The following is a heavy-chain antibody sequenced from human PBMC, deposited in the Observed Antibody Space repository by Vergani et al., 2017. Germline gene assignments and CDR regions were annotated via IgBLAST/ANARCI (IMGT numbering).Heavy chain of an antibody. CDR2: ISYDGSNK. D-gene: IGHD5-12*01. Sequence: QVQLVESGGGVVQPGRSLRLSCAASGFTFSSYAMHWVRQAPGKGLEWVAVISYDGSNKYYADSVKGRFTISRDNSKNTLYLQMNSLRAEDTAVYYCAREKYRIGFDYWGQGTLVTVSS. CDR1: GFTFSSYA. J-gene: IGHJ4*02. V-gene: IGHV3-30*01. CDR3: AREKYRIGFDY.